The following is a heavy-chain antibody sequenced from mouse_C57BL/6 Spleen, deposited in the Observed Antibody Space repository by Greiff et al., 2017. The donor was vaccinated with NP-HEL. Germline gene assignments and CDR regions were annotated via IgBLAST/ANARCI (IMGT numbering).Heavy chain of an antibody. D-gene: IGHD1-1*01. V-gene: IGHV1-81*01. J-gene: IGHJ3*01. CDR1: GYTFTSYG. CDR2: IYPRSGNT. Sequence: VQLQQSGAELARPGASVKLSCKASGYTFTSYGISWVKQRTGQGLEWIGEIYPRSGNTYYNEKFKGKATLTADKSSSTAYMELRSLTSEDSAVYFWARERDGSSYWFAYWGQGTLVTVSA. CDR3: ARERDGSSYWFAY.